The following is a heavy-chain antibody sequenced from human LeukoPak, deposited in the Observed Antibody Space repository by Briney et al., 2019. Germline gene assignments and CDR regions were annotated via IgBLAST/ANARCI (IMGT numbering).Heavy chain of an antibody. J-gene: IGHJ4*02. CDR2: IHHDGRI. D-gene: IGHD3-16*02. CDR3: ARSHDHLWGNYPDY. Sequence: SETLSLTCDVSGGSIDSTNWWNWVRQPPGKGLEWIGEIHHDGRINYNPSLMSRVTLSVDKSKNQFSLRLNSVTAADTAMYYCARSHDHLWGNYPDYWGQGTLVTVSS. CDR1: GGSIDSTNW. V-gene: IGHV4/OR15-8*01.